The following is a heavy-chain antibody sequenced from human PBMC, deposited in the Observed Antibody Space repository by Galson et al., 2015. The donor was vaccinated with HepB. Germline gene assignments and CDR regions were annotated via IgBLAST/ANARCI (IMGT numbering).Heavy chain of an antibody. CDR2: IKQDGSDK. D-gene: IGHD4-23*01. Sequence: SLRLSCAASGFTFSSYWMNWVRQAPGKGLEWVANIKQDGSDKYSVDSVKGRFTISRDNAKNALYLQMNSLRAEDTAVYYCARDMGGDYGGNSGAFDIWGQGTMVTVSS. V-gene: IGHV3-7*01. CDR3: ARDMGGDYGGNSGAFDI. CDR1: GFTFSSYW. J-gene: IGHJ3*02.